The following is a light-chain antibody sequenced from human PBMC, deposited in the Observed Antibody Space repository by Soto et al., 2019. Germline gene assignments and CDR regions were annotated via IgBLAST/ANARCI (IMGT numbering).Light chain of an antibody. J-gene: IGKJ1*01. CDR1: QDIKNY. CDR3: QQGFSLPWT. CDR2: AAS. Sequence: DIQVTQSPSSRSASVGDRATISCRARQDIKNYLNWYQRIPWTAPRRLIYAASILHSGVPSTFSARGSGTDFALNISSQQADHFETYYCQQGFSLPWTFSQETKVEVK. V-gene: IGKV1-39*01.